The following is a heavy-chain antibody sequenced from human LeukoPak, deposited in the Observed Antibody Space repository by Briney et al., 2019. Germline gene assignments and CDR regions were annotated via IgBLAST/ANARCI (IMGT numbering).Heavy chain of an antibody. CDR3: ARGQWGLDY. D-gene: IGHD1-26*01. Sequence: GGSLRLSCAAAGFTFSDHYMTWIRQAPGKALEWVSYISPDGTTSYYADSLKGRFTVSRDNAKNSLYLQMNSLSAEDTAVYFCARGQWGLDYWGQGTLVTVSS. CDR1: GFTFSDHY. J-gene: IGHJ4*02. V-gene: IGHV3-11*01. CDR2: ISPDGTTS.